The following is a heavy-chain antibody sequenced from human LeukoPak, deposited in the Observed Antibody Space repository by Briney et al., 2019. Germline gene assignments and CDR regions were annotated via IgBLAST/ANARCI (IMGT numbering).Heavy chain of an antibody. CDR2: IIPILGIA. D-gene: IGHD3-22*01. V-gene: IGHV1-69*02. CDR1: GGTFSSYT. J-gene: IGHJ4*02. CDR3: AIHYYDSRGYSDY. Sequence: SVKVSCKASGGTFSSYTISWVRQAPGQGLEWMGRIIPILGIANYAQKFQGRVTITADKSTSTAYMELSSLRSEDTAVYYCAIHYYDSRGYSDYWGQGTLVTVSS.